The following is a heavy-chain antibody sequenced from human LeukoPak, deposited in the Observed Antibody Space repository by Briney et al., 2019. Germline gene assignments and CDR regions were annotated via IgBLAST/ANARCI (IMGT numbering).Heavy chain of an antibody. Sequence: GGSLRLSCAVAGFSFKSYSMTWVRQAPGKGLEWVSSISSNGSYIYYATSVKGRFTISRDNSKNTLYLQMNSLRAEDTAVYYCAKGGEENYYDSSGYCDYWGQGTLVTVSS. CDR2: ISSNGSYI. CDR3: AKGGEENYYDSSGYCDY. CDR1: GFSFKSYS. V-gene: IGHV3-23*01. D-gene: IGHD3-22*01. J-gene: IGHJ4*02.